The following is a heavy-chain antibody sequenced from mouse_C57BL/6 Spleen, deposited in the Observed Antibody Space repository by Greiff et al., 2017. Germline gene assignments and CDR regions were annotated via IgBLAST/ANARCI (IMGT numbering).Heavy chain of an antibody. D-gene: IGHD4-1*01. V-gene: IGHV5-16*01. CDR1: GFTFSDYY. CDR2: INSDGSST. J-gene: IGHJ2*01. Sequence: EVQVAQSEAGLVQPGSSMKLSCTASGFTFSDYYMAWVRQVPETGLEWVANINSDGSSTYYLDSLKSRFIISRDKAKNILYLQMSSLTSEDTATYYGARRGTAYYFDDWGQGTTLTVSS. CDR3: ARRGTAYYFDD.